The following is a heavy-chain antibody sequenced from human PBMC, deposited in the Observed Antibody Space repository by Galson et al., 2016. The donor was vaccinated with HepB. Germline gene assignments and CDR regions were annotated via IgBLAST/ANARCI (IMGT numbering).Heavy chain of an antibody. V-gene: IGHV3-30*02. Sequence: SAKGRFTVTRDNSKNTLFLLMNSLRPEDTAVYYCAKDLQVPAAIGGMDVWGQGTTVTVSS. CDR3: AKDLQVPAAIGGMDV. D-gene: IGHD2-2*02. J-gene: IGHJ6*02.